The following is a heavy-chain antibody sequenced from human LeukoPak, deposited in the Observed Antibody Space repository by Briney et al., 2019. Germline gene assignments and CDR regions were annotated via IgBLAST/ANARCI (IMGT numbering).Heavy chain of an antibody. CDR3: ARGGRSSWFRPALYYYYYMDV. CDR1: GYTFTSYD. Sequence: ASVGVSCRASGYTFTSYDINWVRQATGQGLEWMGWMNPNSGNTGYAQKFQGRVTMTRNTSISTAYMELSSLRSEDTAVYYCARGGRSSWFRPALYYYYYMDVWGKGTTVTVSS. V-gene: IGHV1-8*01. CDR2: MNPNSGNT. D-gene: IGHD6-13*01. J-gene: IGHJ6*03.